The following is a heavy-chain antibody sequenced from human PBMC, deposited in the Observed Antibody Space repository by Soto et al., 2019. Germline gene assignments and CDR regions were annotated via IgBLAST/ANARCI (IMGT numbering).Heavy chain of an antibody. V-gene: IGHV3-74*01. CDR2: ISGDGVTT. CDR3: AREYYGLLTGYYTDY. D-gene: IGHD3-9*01. CDR1: GFPFSSYW. J-gene: IGHJ4*02. Sequence: EVQLVESGGDLVQRGGSLRLSCAASGFPFSSYWMHWGRHTPGKGLYWVARISGDGVTTYYADSVTGRFTVSRDNDKNTLSLQISGLRAEDTAVYYCAREYYGLLTGYYTDYWGQGTLVSVSS.